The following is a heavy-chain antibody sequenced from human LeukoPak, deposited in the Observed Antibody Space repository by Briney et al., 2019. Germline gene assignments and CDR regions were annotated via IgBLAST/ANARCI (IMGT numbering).Heavy chain of an antibody. CDR3: AREPGNNGDLDY. Sequence: GGSLRLSCAASGFTFSRDSMHWVRQSPGKGLVWLSRISPDGSTTNYADSVKGRFTISRDNAKSSLYLQMSSLRAEDTAVYYCAREPGNNGDLDYWGQGTLVTVSS. J-gene: IGHJ4*02. V-gene: IGHV3-74*01. CDR1: GFTFSRDS. D-gene: IGHD4-17*01. CDR2: ISPDGSTT.